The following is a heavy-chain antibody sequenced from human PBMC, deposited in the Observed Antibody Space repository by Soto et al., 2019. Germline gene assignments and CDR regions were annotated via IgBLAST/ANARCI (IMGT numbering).Heavy chain of an antibody. CDR2: MNPNSGNT. D-gene: IGHD3-3*01. CDR3: ARAPPKGSITIFVVYGQMGRQYFMDV. V-gene: IGHV1-8*01. CDR1: GYTFTSYD. Sequence: ASVKVSCKAAGYTFTSYDINWVRQATGQGLEWMGWMNPNSGNTGYEQKFQGRVTMTTNSSINTAYMELSSLRSEDTAVYYCARAPPKGSITIFVVYGQMGRQYFMDVRGKGTTVTGSS. J-gene: IGHJ6*03.